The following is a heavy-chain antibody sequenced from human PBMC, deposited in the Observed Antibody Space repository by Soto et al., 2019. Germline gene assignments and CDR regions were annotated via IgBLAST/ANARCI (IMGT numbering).Heavy chain of an antibody. Sequence: QITLKESGPTLVKPTQTLTLTCTFSGFSLSTSGVGVGWIRQPPGKALEWLALIYWDDDKRYSPSLKSRLTITNDTYKIQVVLTMANMDPVDTATYYCAHLATGVLFDYWGQGTLVTVSS. V-gene: IGHV2-5*02. J-gene: IGHJ4*02. CDR3: AHLATGVLFDY. CDR2: IYWDDDK. CDR1: GFSLSTSGVG. D-gene: IGHD7-27*01.